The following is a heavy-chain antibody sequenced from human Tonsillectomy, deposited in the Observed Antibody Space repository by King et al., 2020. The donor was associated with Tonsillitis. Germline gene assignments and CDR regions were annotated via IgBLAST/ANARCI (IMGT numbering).Heavy chain of an antibody. CDR1: GFTFSSYA. Sequence: VQLVESGGGLVQPGGSLRLSCAASGFTFSSYAMSWVRQAPGKGLEWVSAISGSGSSTYYADSVKGRFTISRDNSKNTLYLQMNSLRAEDTAVDYCAKGTYYYGSGSYLPDYWGQGTLVTVSS. J-gene: IGHJ4*02. CDR2: ISGSGSST. CDR3: AKGTYYYGSGSYLPDY. V-gene: IGHV3-23*04. D-gene: IGHD3-10*01.